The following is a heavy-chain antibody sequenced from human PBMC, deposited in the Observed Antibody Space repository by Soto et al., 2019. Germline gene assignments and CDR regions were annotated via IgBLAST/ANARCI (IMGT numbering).Heavy chain of an antibody. V-gene: IGHV4-59*08. Sequence: SETLSLTCTVSGGSISSYYWSWIRLPPGKGLEWIGYIYYSGSTNYNPSLKSRVTISVDTSENQFSLKLSSVTAADTAVYYCARHWYSGRYYYGSGSSFEFDPWGQGTLVTVSS. D-gene: IGHD3-10*01. CDR2: IYYSGST. CDR1: GGSISSYY. J-gene: IGHJ5*02. CDR3: ARHWYSGRYYYGSGSSFEFDP.